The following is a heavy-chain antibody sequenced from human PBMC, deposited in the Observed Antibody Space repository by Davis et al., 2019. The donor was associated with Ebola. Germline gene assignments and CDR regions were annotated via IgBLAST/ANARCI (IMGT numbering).Heavy chain of an antibody. Sequence: GESLKISCSASGFTFSNFWMHWVRQAPGKGLVWVARINHDGSGTWYAESVKGRFTTSRDNAKNTLNLQMNSLRGEDTAMYYCARDADGPGALVDYWGQGTLVTVSS. J-gene: IGHJ4*02. CDR2: INHDGSGT. CDR3: ARDADGPGALVDY. CDR1: GFTFSNFW. V-gene: IGHV3-74*01. D-gene: IGHD5-24*01.